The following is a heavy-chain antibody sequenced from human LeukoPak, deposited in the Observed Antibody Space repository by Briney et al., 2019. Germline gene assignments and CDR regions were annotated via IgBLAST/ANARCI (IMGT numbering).Heavy chain of an antibody. CDR2: INHSGST. Sequence: KTSETLSLTCAVYGGSFSGYYWSWIRQPPGKGLEWIGEINHSGSTNYNPSLKGRVTISVDTSKNQFSLKLSSVTAADTAFYYCASQGHHGKIVGTTLSYFYMDVWGKGTTVTVSS. CDR1: GGSFSGYY. V-gene: IGHV4-34*01. D-gene: IGHD1-26*01. J-gene: IGHJ6*03. CDR3: ASQGHHGKIVGTTLSYFYMDV.